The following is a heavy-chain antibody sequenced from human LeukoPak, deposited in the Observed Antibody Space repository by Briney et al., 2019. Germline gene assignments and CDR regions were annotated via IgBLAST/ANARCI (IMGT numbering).Heavy chain of an antibody. D-gene: IGHD1-26*01. CDR3: ARGASRSGSYSGIDY. V-gene: IGHV3-30*04. Sequence: GGSLRLSCAASGFTFSSSAMHWVRQAPGKGLEWVTLISYDGSSEYYADSVKGRLTISRDNSNNTLYLQMNSLRAEDTAVYYCARGASRSGSYSGIDYWGQGTLVTVSS. CDR2: ISYDGSSE. J-gene: IGHJ4*02. CDR1: GFTFSSSA.